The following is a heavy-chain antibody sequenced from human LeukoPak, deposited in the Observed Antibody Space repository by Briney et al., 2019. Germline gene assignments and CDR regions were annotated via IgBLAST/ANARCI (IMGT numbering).Heavy chain of an antibody. D-gene: IGHD6-13*01. J-gene: IGHJ2*01. Sequence: PGGSLRLSCAASGFTFSSYAMHWVRQAPGKGLEWVAVISYDGSNKYYADSVKGRFTISRDNSKNTLYLQMNSLRAEDTAVYYCASSPDYSSSRGYFDLWGRGTLVTVSS. CDR3: ASSPDYSSSRGYFDL. V-gene: IGHV3-30-3*01. CDR2: ISYDGSNK. CDR1: GFTFSSYA.